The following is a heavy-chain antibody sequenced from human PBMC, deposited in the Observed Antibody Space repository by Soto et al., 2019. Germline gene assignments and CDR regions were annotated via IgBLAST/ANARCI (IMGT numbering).Heavy chain of an antibody. CDR3: AKDNHSSGHPNYFDY. V-gene: IGHV3-23*01. D-gene: IGHD3-22*01. J-gene: IGHJ4*02. CDR1: GFTFSSYA. CDR2: ISGSGGRT. Sequence: EVQLLESGGGLVQPGGSLRLSCAASGFTFSSYAMSWVRQAPGKGLEWVSSISGSGGRTYYADSGKGRFTISRDNSKNTLYLQMTSLRAEDTAVYYCAKDNHSSGHPNYFDYWGQGTLVTVSS.